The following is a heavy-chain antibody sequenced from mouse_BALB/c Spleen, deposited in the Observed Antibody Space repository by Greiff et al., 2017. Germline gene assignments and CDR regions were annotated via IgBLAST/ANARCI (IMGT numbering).Heavy chain of an antibody. CDR3: AREGYYRYDVNYAMDY. D-gene: IGHD2-14*01. CDR2: ISSGGST. J-gene: IGHJ4*01. V-gene: IGHV5-6-5*01. Sequence: EVMLVESGGGLVKPGGSLTLSCAASGFTFSSYAMSWVRQTPEKRLEWVASISSGGSTYYPDSVQGRFTISRDNARNILYLQMSSLRSEDTAMYYCAREGYYRYDVNYAMDYWGQGTSVTVSS. CDR1: GFTFSSYA.